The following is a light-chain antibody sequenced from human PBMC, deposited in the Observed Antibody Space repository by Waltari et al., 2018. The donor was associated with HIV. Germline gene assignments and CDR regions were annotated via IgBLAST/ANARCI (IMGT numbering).Light chain of an antibody. J-gene: IGLJ2*01. CDR3: AAWDDSLSGYVV. CDR1: SSNIRSNS. CDR2: RNN. Sequence: QSVLTQPPSASGTPRPGVTISCSGSSSNIRSNSVYLYPQRPGTAPKLLIQRNNQRPSGVPDRFSGSKSGTSASLSIRVLRSEDEADYYCAAWDDSLSGYVVFGGGTKLTVL. V-gene: IGLV1-47*01.